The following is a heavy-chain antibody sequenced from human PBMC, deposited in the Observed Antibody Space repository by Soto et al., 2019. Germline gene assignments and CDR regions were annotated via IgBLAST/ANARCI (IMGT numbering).Heavy chain of an antibody. CDR2: IIPIFGTA. J-gene: IGHJ4*02. CDR1: GGTFSSYV. CDR3: ARDPGGNSRGLDEY. Sequence: QVQLVQSGAEVKKPGSSVKVSCKASGGTFSSYVISWVRQAPGLGLEWMGGIIPIFGTANYAQKFQGRVTITADESTSTADMELSSLRSEDTAVYYCARDPGGNSRGLDEYWGQGTLVTVSS. D-gene: IGHD2-21*02. V-gene: IGHV1-69*01.